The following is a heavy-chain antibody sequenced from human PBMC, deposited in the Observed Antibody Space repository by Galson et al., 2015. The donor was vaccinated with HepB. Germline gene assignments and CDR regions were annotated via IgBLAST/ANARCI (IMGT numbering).Heavy chain of an antibody. CDR1: GGSISSSNW. J-gene: IGHJ6*02. CDR2: IYHSGST. CDR3: ARARGPYYGMDV. Sequence: ETLSLTCAVSGGSISSSNWWGWVRQPPGKGLEWIGEIYHSGSTNYNPSLKSRVTISVDKSKNQFSLKLSSVTAADTAVYYCARARGPYYGMDVWGQGTTVTVSS. V-gene: IGHV4-4*02.